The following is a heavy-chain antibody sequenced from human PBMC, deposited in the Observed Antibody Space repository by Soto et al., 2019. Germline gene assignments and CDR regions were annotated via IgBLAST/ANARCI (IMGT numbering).Heavy chain of an antibody. D-gene: IGHD2-15*01. CDR3: ARYWSAGTLYGAFDI. CDR1: GGTFSDFT. J-gene: IGHJ3*02. V-gene: IGHV1-69*06. Sequence: QVQLVQSGSEVKKPGSSVKVSCKASGGTFSDFTLSWLRQAPGRGLEWMGGIIPMFGAKTNAQKLKGRLTITADKSTGTVYMELNSLRSDDTAVYYCARYWSAGTLYGAFDIWGQGTEVTVSP. CDR2: IIPMFGAK.